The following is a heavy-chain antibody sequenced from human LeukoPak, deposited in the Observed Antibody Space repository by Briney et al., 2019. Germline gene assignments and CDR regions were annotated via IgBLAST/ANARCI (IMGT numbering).Heavy chain of an antibody. CDR1: GFIFSDHA. V-gene: IGHV3-23*01. D-gene: IGHD1-26*01. CDR3: AKEEGLWSGSYSIDY. CDR2: ISGSGGST. J-gene: IGHJ4*02. Sequence: PGGSLRLSCAASGFIFSDHALSWVRQAPGKGLEWVSAISGSGGSTYYADSVKGRFTISRDNSKNTLYLQMNSLRAEDTAVYYCAKEEGLWSGSYSIDYWGQGTLVTVSS.